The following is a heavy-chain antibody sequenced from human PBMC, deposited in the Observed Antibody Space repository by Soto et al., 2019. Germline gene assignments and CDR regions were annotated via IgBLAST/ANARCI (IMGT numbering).Heavy chain of an antibody. CDR3: VKDLVVVAAIDWFDP. Sequence: GGSLRLSCSASGFTFSSYAVHWVRQAPGKGLEYVSAISSNGGSTYYADSVKGRFTISRDNSKNTLYLQMSSLRAEDTAVYYCVKDLVVVAAIDWFDPWGQGTLVTVSS. CDR2: ISSNGGST. J-gene: IGHJ5*02. V-gene: IGHV3-64D*08. D-gene: IGHD2-15*01. CDR1: GFTFSSYA.